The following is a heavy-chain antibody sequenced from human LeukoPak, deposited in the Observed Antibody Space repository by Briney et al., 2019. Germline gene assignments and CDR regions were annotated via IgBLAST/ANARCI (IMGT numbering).Heavy chain of an antibody. CDR1: GGSISSGGYS. D-gene: IGHD6-13*01. V-gene: IGHV4-30-2*01. Sequence: PSETLSLTCAVSGGSISSGGYSWSWIRQPPGKGLEWIGYIYHSGSTYYNPSLKSRVTISVDRSKNQFSLKLSSVTAADTAVYYCARDSSIYGMDAWGQGTTVTVSS. CDR3: ARDSSIYGMDA. J-gene: IGHJ6*02. CDR2: IYHSGST.